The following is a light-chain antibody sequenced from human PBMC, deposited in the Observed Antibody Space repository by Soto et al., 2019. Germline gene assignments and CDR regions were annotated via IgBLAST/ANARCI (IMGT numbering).Light chain of an antibody. J-gene: IGKJ4*01. CDR1: QSVSYN. Sequence: EIVMTQSPPTLSVSPGERATLSCRASQSVSYNLAWYQQKPGQAPRLLIYGAFTRATGIPARFSGSGSGTEFTLNISSLQSEDFAVYYCQQYNKWPPLTFGGGTKVEI. CDR2: GAF. V-gene: IGKV3-15*01. CDR3: QQYNKWPPLT.